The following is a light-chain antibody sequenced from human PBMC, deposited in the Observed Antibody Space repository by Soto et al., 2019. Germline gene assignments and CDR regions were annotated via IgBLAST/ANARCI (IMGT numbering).Light chain of an antibody. CDR2: EVS. J-gene: IGLJ2*01. CDR1: RSDVGGYKY. V-gene: IGLV2-14*01. CDR3: SSYTSSSTVV. Sequence: QSALTQPASVSGSPGQSITISCAGTRSDVGGYKYVSWYQQNPGKAPKLMIYEVSNRPSGVSNRFSGSKSGNTASLTISGLQAEDEADYYCSSYTSSSTVVFGGGTKLTVL.